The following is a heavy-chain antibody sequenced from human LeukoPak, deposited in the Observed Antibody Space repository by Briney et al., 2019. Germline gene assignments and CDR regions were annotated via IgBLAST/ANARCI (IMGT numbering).Heavy chain of an antibody. Sequence: SETLSLTCTVSGGSISSSSYYWGWIRQPPGKGLEWIGSIYYSGSTYYNPSLKSRVTISVDTSKNQFSLKLSSVTAADTAVYYCAIVVVTHDAFDIWGQGTMVTVSS. CDR2: IYYSGST. CDR1: GGSISSSSYY. CDR3: AIVVVTHDAFDI. D-gene: IGHD3-22*01. V-gene: IGHV4-39*01. J-gene: IGHJ3*02.